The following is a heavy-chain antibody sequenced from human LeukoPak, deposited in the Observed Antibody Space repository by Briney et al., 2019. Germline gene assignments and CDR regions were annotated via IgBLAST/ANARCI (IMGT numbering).Heavy chain of an antibody. CDR3: ARHGDFCFDY. D-gene: IGHD3-10*01. V-gene: IGHV3-7*01. CDR1: GFTFSRSW. Sequence: GGSLRLSCAASGFTFSRSWMGWVRQTPGKRLEWVANIKTDGSSIYYLDPVRGRFTISRDNSKDSLYLQMNSLRAEDTAVYYCARHGDFCFDYWGQGILVTVSS. J-gene: IGHJ4*02. CDR2: IKTDGSSI.